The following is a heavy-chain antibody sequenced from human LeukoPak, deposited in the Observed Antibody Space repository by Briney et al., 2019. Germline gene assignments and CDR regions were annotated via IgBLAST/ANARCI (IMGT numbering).Heavy chain of an antibody. CDR1: GYSFTSYW. V-gene: IGHV5-51*01. Sequence: GESLKISCKGSGYSFTSYWIGWVRQMPGKGLEWMGVIYPGDSDTRYSPSFQGQVTISADKSISTAYLQWSSLKASDTAMYYCARLWFGELSVGPFDYWGQGTLVTVSS. CDR2: IYPGDSDT. J-gene: IGHJ4*02. D-gene: IGHD3-10*01. CDR3: ARLWFGELSVGPFDY.